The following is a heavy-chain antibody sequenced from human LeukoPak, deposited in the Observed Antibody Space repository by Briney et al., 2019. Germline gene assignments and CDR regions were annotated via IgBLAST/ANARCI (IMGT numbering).Heavy chain of an antibody. V-gene: IGHV3-11*04. Sequence: GGSLRLSCAASGFTFSDYYMSWIRQAPGKGLEWISYISISGTTIYYADSVKGRFTISRDNAKNSLYLQMNSLRAEDTAVYYCAELGITMIGGVWGKGTTVTVSS. CDR2: ISISGTTI. CDR3: AELGITMIGGV. J-gene: IGHJ6*03. D-gene: IGHD3-10*02. CDR1: GFTFSDYY.